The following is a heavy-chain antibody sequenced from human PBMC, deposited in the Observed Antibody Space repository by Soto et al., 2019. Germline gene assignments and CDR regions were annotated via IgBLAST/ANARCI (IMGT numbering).Heavy chain of an antibody. CDR2: ISSSSSYI. CDR1: GFTFSSYS. V-gene: IGHV3-21*01. Sequence: EVQLVESGGGLVKPGGSLRLSCAASGFTFSSYSMNWVRQAPGKGLEWVSSISSSSSYIYYADSVKGRFTISRDNARNALDLQMNSLRAEDTAVYYCAIAYSSSWYLDYWGQGTLVTVSS. J-gene: IGHJ4*02. D-gene: IGHD6-13*01. CDR3: AIAYSSSWYLDY.